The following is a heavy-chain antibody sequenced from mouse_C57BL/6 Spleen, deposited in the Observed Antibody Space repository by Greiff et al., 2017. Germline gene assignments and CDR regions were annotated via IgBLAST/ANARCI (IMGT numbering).Heavy chain of an antibody. CDR3: ARDPLYGNYLDY. CDR2: IYPGDGDT. J-gene: IGHJ2*01. CDR1: GYAFSSSW. Sequence: LEESGPELVKPGASVKISCKASGYAFSSSWMNWVKQRPGKGLEWIGRIYPGDGDTNYNGKFKGKATLTADKSSSTAYMQLSSLTSEDSAVYFCARDPLYGNYLDYWGQGTTLTVSS. D-gene: IGHD2-1*01. V-gene: IGHV1-82*01.